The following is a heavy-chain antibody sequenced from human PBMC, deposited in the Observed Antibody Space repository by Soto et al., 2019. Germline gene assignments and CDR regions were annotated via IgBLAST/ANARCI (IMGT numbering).Heavy chain of an antibody. CDR1: NSPISDFY. CDR2: IYYTGTT. D-gene: IGHD3-22*01. Sequence: SETLSLTCNVSNSPISDFYWSWFRQPPGQGLEWVGYIYYTGTTTYNPSLRSRVDISIDASKSQFSLDLRSVTAADTAVYYCARLGGYYQAFDSWGHGAQVTVSS. V-gene: IGHV4-59*08. J-gene: IGHJ4*01. CDR3: ARLGGYYQAFDS.